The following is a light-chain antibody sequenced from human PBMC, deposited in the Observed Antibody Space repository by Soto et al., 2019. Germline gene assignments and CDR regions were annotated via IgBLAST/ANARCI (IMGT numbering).Light chain of an antibody. J-gene: IGKJ1*01. CDR2: HAS. Sequence: DSQRTQWPSTLPGAVVDRGTIACRASQCISNCLAWSPQKPGTAPQVLIYHASTLQSAVPSGFSGSGSGIEFALTISSLQPDEFATYYCQQYSSYSFSQGTKVDIK. CDR1: QCISNC. V-gene: IGKV1-5*01. CDR3: QQYSSYS.